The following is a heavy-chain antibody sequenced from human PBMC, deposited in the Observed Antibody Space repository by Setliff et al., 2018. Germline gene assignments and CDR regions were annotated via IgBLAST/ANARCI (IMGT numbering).Heavy chain of an antibody. CDR1: GDSITSGSVY. Sequence: KPSETLSLTCTVSGDSITSGSVYWSWIRQPAGKGLEWIGRIFPTGTTNYNPGLKSRVTMSVDTSKKRFSLMLRSVTAADTAIYYCARYNSSAACFDLWGPGTLVTVSS. J-gene: IGHJ5*02. CDR3: ARYNSSAACFDL. CDR2: IFPTGTT. D-gene: IGHD1-20*01. V-gene: IGHV4-61*02.